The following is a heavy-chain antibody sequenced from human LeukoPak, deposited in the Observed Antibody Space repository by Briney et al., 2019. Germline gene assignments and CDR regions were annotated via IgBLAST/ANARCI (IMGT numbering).Heavy chain of an antibody. D-gene: IGHD2-2*02. J-gene: IGHJ4*02. V-gene: IGHV3-21*01. Sequence: PGGSLRLSCAASGFTFSSYSMNWVRQAPGKGLEWVSSISSSSSYIYYADSVKGRFTISRDNAKNSLYLQMNSLRAEDTAVYYCARETDQLLYPLDYWGQGTLVTVSS. CDR2: ISSSSSYI. CDR3: ARETDQLLYPLDY. CDR1: GFTFSSYS.